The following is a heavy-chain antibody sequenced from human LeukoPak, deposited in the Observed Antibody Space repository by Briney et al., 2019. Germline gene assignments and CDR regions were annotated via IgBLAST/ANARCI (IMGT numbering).Heavy chain of an antibody. Sequence: GASVNVSCKASGGTFSSYAISWVRQAPGQGLEGMGWINPNSGGTIYAQKFQGRVTITSDTSINTAYMELSRLRSDDTAVYYCARGLLELPRSTIDMWGQGTMVIVSS. CDR3: ARGLLELPRSTIDM. CDR2: INPNSGGT. V-gene: IGHV1-2*02. D-gene: IGHD1-7*01. J-gene: IGHJ3*02. CDR1: GGTFSSYA.